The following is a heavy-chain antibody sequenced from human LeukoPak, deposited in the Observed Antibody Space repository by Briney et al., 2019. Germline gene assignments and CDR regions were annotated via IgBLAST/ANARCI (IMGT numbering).Heavy chain of an antibody. J-gene: IGHJ4*02. D-gene: IGHD2-15*01. V-gene: IGHV3-73*01. CDR3: TRQDCSGGSCSYVDY. CDR2: IRSKPNSYTT. CDR1: GFTFSGFY. Sequence: GGSLRLSCAASGFTFSGFYMHWDRQASGKGLEWVGLIRSKPNSYTTVYAASVQGRFTISRDDSKNTAYLQMNSLKAEDTAVYYCTRQDCSGGSCSYVDYWGQGTLVTVSS.